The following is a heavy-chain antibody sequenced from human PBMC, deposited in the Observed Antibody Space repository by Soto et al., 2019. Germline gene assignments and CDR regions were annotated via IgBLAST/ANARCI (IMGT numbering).Heavy chain of an antibody. CDR2: IKPDGSER. D-gene: IGHD3-10*01. V-gene: IGHV3-7*04. CDR1: GFTFSSFW. CDR3: ARHEVVRGLYFRESLSYGMDV. Sequence: VQLVESGGGLVQPGGSLRLSCAASGFTFSSFWMTWVRQAPGKGLEWVANIKPDGSERYYVDSVKGRFTISRDNAKNSLSLQMNSLRAEDTAEYYCARHEVVRGLYFRESLSYGMDVLGQGTTVTVSS. J-gene: IGHJ6*02.